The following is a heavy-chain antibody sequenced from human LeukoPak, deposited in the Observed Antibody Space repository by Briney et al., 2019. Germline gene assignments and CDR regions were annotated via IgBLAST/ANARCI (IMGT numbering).Heavy chain of an antibody. CDR2: IRYDGSNK. Sequence: GGSLRLSCAASGFTFSSYGMHWVRQAPGKGLEWVAFIRYDGSNKYYADSVKGRFTISRDNSKNTLYLQMNSLSVEDTAVYYCAKDRRDGYSFFDYWGQGTLVIVSS. D-gene: IGHD5-24*01. V-gene: IGHV3-30*02. J-gene: IGHJ4*02. CDR3: AKDRRDGYSFFDY. CDR1: GFTFSSYG.